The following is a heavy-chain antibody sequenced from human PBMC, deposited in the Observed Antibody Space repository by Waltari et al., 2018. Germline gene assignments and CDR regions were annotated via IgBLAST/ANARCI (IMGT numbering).Heavy chain of an antibody. Sequence: EVQLVQSGAEVKKPGDSLRISCKGSGYRFSDYWVAWVRQMPGKGLEWMGIIYPDDSDTIYSPSLQGQVTISADKSSASAYLQWSSLKASDTAIYYCARGGSSSNSGAFDIWGQGTMVTVSS. D-gene: IGHD6-6*01. V-gene: IGHV5-51*01. CDR1: GYRFSDYW. CDR3: ARGGSSSNSGAFDI. J-gene: IGHJ3*02. CDR2: IYPDDSDT.